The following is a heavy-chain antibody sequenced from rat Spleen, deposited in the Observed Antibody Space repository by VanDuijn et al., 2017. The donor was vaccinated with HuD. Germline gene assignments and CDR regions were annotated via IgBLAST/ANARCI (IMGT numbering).Heavy chain of an antibody. CDR1: GFTFTDYY. Sequence: EVQLVESDGGLVQPGRSLKLSCAASGFTFTDYYMAWVRQAPTKGLEWVATISYGDSSGHSSTYYRDSVKGRFTISRDNEKSTLSLQMDSLRSEDTATYYCARRHYGYTDYFDYWGQGVMVTVSS. J-gene: IGHJ2*01. V-gene: IGHV5-29*01. CDR3: ARRHYGYTDYFDY. CDR2: ISYGDSSGHSST. D-gene: IGHD1-9*01.